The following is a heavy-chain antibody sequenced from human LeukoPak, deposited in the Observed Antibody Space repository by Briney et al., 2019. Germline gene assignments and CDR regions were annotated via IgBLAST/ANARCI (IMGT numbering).Heavy chain of an antibody. CDR1: GGSISSGGYY. D-gene: IGHD5-18*01. CDR3: ARSGYSYGVDY. Sequence: SQTLSLTCTVSGGSISSGGYYWSWIRQHPGKGLEWIGYIYYSGSTYYNPSLKSRVTISVDTSKNQFSLKLSSVTAADTAVYCCARSGYSYGVDYWGQGTLVTVSS. CDR2: IYYSGST. V-gene: IGHV4-31*03. J-gene: IGHJ4*02.